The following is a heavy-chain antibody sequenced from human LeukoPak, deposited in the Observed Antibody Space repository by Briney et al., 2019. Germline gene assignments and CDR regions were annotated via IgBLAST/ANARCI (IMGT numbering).Heavy chain of an antibody. J-gene: IGHJ4*02. CDR3: TCPSRGY. CDR1: GFTFGDYA. CDR2: IRSKAYGGTT. Sequence: LTGGSLRLSCTASGFTFGDYAMSWVRQAPGKGLEWVGFIRSKAYGGTTEYAASVKGRFTISRDDSKSIAYLQMNSLKTEDTAVYYCTCPSRGYWGQGTLVTVSS. D-gene: IGHD3-10*01. V-gene: IGHV3-49*04.